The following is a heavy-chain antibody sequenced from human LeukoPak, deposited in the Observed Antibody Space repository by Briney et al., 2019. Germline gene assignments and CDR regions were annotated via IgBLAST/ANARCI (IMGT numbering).Heavy chain of an antibody. V-gene: IGHV5-51*01. CDR2: IYPGDSDT. CDR1: GYSFTTYW. D-gene: IGHD3/OR15-3a*01. J-gene: IGHJ4*02. Sequence: GEPLKISCTASGYSFTTYWIGWVRQMPGKGLEWMGVIYPGDSDTRYSPSFQGQVTISVDKSINAAYLQWNSLKASDTAMYYCARHLRREGLADYWGQGTLVTVSS. CDR3: ARHLRREGLADY.